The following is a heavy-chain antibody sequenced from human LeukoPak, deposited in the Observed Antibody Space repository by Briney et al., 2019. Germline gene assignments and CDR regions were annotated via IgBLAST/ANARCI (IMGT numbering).Heavy chain of an antibody. CDR2: MNPNSGNT. D-gene: IGHD6-13*01. V-gene: IGHV1-8*01. J-gene: IGHJ4*02. CDR3: AREGIAAAGILGPGY. Sequence: ASVKVSCKASGYTFTSYDINWVRQATGQGLEWMGWMNPNSGNTGYAQKFQGRVTMTRNISISTAYMELSSLRSEDTAVYYCAREGIAAAGILGPGYWGQGTLVTVSS. CDR1: GYTFTSYD.